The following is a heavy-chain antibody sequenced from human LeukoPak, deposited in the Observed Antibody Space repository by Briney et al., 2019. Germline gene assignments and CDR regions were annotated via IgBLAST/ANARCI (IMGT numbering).Heavy chain of an antibody. CDR1: GFSLSTTGLC. Sequence: REAAPTLVNPTQTLTLTCTCSGFSLSTTGLCVSWVRQLPGEGLEWLARIDWDDDEFYSTSLKTRLSIFKDTSKNHVVLTMTNMDTVDTATYYCARTRGSSGSYYPDYWGQGTLVTVSS. D-gene: IGHD3-10*01. V-gene: IGHV2-70*17. CDR2: IDWDDDE. J-gene: IGHJ4*02. CDR3: ARTRGSSGSYYPDY.